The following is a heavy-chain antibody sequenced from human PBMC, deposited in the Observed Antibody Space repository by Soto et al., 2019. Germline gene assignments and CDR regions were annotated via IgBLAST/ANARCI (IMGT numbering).Heavy chain of an antibody. CDR3: ARDLNTVTTAYLQH. CDR1: GFTFNTYS. D-gene: IGHD4-17*01. J-gene: IGHJ1*01. CDR2: ISSSSSYM. V-gene: IGHV3-21*01. Sequence: EVQLVESGGGLVKPGGSLRLSCAASGFTFNTYSMNWVRQAPGKGLEWVSSISSSSSYMYYADSVKGRFTISRDNAKNSQYLQMNSLRAEDTAVYYCARDLNTVTTAYLQHWGQGTLVTVSS.